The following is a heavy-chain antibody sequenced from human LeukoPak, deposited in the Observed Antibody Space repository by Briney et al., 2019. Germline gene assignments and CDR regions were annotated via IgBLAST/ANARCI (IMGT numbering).Heavy chain of an antibody. CDR1: GGSISSISYY. V-gene: IGHV4-39*07. Sequence: PSETLSLTCTVSGGSISSISYYWGWIRQPPGKGLEWIGHIYYRGSTFYNPSLRGRVTTSVDTSKNHFSVKLTSVTTADTAVYYCARGRRYSYGSPFDYWGQGTLVTVSS. CDR2: IYYRGST. D-gene: IGHD5-18*01. CDR3: ARGRRYSYGSPFDY. J-gene: IGHJ4*02.